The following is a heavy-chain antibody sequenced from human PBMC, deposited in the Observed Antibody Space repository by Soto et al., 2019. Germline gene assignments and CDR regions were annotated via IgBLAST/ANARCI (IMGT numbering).Heavy chain of an antibody. J-gene: IGHJ6*02. CDR3: AKYTIFGVVTTDHYGMGV. Sequence: PGGSLRLSCAASGFTFSSYAMSWVRQAPGKGLEWVSAISGSGGSTYYADSVKGRFTISRDNSKNTLYLQMNSLRAEDTAVYYCAKYTIFGVVTTDHYGMGVWGQGTTVTVSS. CDR1: GFTFSSYA. V-gene: IGHV3-23*01. D-gene: IGHD3-3*01. CDR2: ISGSGGST.